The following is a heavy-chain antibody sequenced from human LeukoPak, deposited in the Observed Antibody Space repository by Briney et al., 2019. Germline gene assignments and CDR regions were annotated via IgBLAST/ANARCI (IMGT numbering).Heavy chain of an antibody. CDR2: ISYDGSNK. D-gene: IGHD4-11*01. J-gene: IGHJ3*02. Sequence: PEGSLRLSCAASGFTFSSYAMHWVRQAPGKGLEWVAVISYDGSNKYYADSVKGRFTISRDNSKNTLYLQMNSLRAEDTAVYYCARDNTVTTRGDAFDIWGQGTMVTVSS. CDR1: GFTFSSYA. CDR3: ARDNTVTTRGDAFDI. V-gene: IGHV3-30*01.